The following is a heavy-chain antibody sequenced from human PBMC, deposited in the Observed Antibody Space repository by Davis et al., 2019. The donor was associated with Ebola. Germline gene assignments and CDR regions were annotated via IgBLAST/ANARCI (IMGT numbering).Heavy chain of an antibody. D-gene: IGHD3-10*01. CDR2: MSGSGQTI. J-gene: IGHJ4*02. CDR3: ARDQRWELTFDY. V-gene: IGHV3-11*01. Sequence: PAGSLRLSCVASGFTFSDYYMSWIRQAPGKGLEWVSHMSGSGQTIDYADSVRGRFTISRDNAKNSLYLQMNSLRAEDTAVCYCARDQRWELTFDYWGQGVLVTVSS. CDR1: GFTFSDYY.